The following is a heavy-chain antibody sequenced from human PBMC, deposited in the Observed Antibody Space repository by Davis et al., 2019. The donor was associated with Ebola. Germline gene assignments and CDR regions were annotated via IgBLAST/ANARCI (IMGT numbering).Heavy chain of an antibody. V-gene: IGHV3-11*04. J-gene: IGHJ4*02. CDR3: ARHGRLYYFDY. CDR1: GFTFSAYY. D-gene: IGHD2/OR15-2a*01. Sequence: PAGSLRLSCAASGFTFSAYYMSWIRQPPGKGLEWVSYISGRGTTIYYADSVKGRFTISRDNAKSSLYLQVNSLRVEDTAVYYCARHGRLYYFDYWGQGTLVTVSS. CDR2: ISGRGTTI.